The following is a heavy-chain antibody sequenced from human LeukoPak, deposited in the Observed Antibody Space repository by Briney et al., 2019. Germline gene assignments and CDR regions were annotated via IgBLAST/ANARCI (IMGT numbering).Heavy chain of an antibody. J-gene: IGHJ6*02. V-gene: IGHV3-64D*06. Sequence: PGGSLRLSCSAAGFIFTNYAMHWVRQAPGKGLEYVSSISSSGGNTYYADSVKDRVTMSRDNSKNTLYLQMSSLRAEDTAVYYCVKDPVTVPVGRNYYYGMDVWGQGTPVTVSS. D-gene: IGHD4-11*01. CDR1: GFIFTNYA. CDR3: VKDPVTVPVGRNYYYGMDV. CDR2: ISSSGGNT.